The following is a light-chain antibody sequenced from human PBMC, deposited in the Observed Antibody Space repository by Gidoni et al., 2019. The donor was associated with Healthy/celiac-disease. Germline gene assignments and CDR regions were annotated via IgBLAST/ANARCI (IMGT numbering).Light chain of an antibody. J-gene: IGKJ2*01. CDR1: QSVLYSSNNKTY. CDR3: QQYYSTPYT. V-gene: IGKV4-1*01. Sequence: DIVMTQPPDSLAVSLGERATINCKSSQSVLYSSNNKTYLAWYQQKPGQPPKLLIYWASTRESGVPDRFSGSGSGTDFTLTISSLQAEDVAVYYCQQYYSTPYTFGQGTKLEIK. CDR2: WAS.